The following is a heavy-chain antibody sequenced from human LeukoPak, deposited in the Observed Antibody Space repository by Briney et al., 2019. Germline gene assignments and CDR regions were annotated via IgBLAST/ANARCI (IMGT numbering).Heavy chain of an antibody. J-gene: IGHJ6*03. CDR1: GFYFSSYS. CDR3: ARVEATTGRNYHYYYMDV. V-gene: IGHV3-21*01. D-gene: IGHD1-1*01. CDR2: INTGSTYM. Sequence: GGSLRFSCAASGFYFSSYSMNWVRQAPGKGLEWVSSINTGSTYMYYADSVKGRFTISRDNAKNSLHLQMYSLRAEDTAVYFCARVEATTGRNYHYYYMDVWGKGTTVTVSS.